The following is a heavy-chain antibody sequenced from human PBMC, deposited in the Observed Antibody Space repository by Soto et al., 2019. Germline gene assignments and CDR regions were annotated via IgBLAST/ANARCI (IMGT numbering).Heavy chain of an antibody. Sequence: ASVKFSCKASGYTFTSYAMHWVRQAPGQRLDWMGWINAGNGNTYYAQKFQGRVTMTTDTSTNTAYMALRSLRSDDTAIYYCVRGGILEANRPYYYYGLDVWGQGTPVTVSS. D-gene: IGHD1-1*01. CDR2: INAGNGNT. CDR1: GYTFTSYA. J-gene: IGHJ6*02. V-gene: IGHV1-3*01. CDR3: VRGGILEANRPYYYYGLDV.